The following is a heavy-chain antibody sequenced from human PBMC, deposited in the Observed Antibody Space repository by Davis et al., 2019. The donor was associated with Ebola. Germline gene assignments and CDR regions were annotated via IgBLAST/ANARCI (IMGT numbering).Heavy chain of an antibody. Sequence: AASVKVSCKASGYTFTSYYMHWVRQAPGQGLEWMGIINPSGGSTSYAQKFQGRVTMTRDTSTSTVYMELSSLRSEDTAVYYCAREIVVVVAATDHYYYYYGMDVWGKGTTVTVSS. D-gene: IGHD2-15*01. CDR2: INPSGGST. J-gene: IGHJ6*04. V-gene: IGHV1-46*01. CDR1: GYTFTSYY. CDR3: AREIVVVVAATDHYYYYYGMDV.